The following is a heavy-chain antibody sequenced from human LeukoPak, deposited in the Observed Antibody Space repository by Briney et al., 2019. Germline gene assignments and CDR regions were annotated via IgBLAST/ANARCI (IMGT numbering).Heavy chain of an antibody. CDR3: ARDPTLRFPGYYYGMDV. V-gene: IGHV3-30*04. Sequence: GGSLRLSCAASGFTFSSYAMHWVRQAPGKGLEWVAVISYDGSNKYYADSVKGRFTISRDSSKNTLYLQMNSLRAEDTAVYYCARDPTLRFPGYYYGMDVWGQGTTVTVSS. CDR2: ISYDGSNK. D-gene: IGHD3-3*01. J-gene: IGHJ6*02. CDR1: GFTFSSYA.